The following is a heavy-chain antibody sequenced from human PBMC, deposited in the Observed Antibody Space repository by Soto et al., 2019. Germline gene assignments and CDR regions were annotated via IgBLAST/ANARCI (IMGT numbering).Heavy chain of an antibody. D-gene: IGHD3-10*01. Sequence: EAQLVESGGGLVQPGGSLTLSCKASEITLNIYWMHWIRQAPGKGLVWVSRINPESTTLTYADSVTGRFTISRDSAKNTLHLQMNGLSAEDTAIYYCTKDSFGAWDFWGQGTLVTVSS. J-gene: IGHJ4*02. CDR1: EITLNIYW. V-gene: IGHV3-74*01. CDR3: TKDSFGAWDF. CDR2: INPESTTL.